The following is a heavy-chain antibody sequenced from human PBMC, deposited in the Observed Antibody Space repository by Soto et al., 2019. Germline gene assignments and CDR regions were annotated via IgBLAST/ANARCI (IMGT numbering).Heavy chain of an antibody. Sequence: QVQLVQSGAEVKKPGSSVKVSCKASGGTFSSYAISWVRQAPGQGLEWMGGIIPIFGTANYAQKFQGRVTITADKSKSTAYMELSSLRSEDTAVYYCARDGRRGYSYGGNADYWGQGTLVTVSS. D-gene: IGHD5-18*01. J-gene: IGHJ4*02. CDR3: ARDGRRGYSYGGNADY. CDR2: IIPIFGTA. CDR1: GGTFSSYA. V-gene: IGHV1-69*06.